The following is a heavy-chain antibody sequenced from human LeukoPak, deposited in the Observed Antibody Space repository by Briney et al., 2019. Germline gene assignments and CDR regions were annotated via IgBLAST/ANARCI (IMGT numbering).Heavy chain of an antibody. CDR1: GFIFSNYA. CDR2: ISGSGGSA. J-gene: IGHJ6*02. CDR3: ASYYYDSSGYYYYYGMDV. V-gene: IGHV3-23*01. D-gene: IGHD3-22*01. Sequence: PGGSLRLSCAASGFIFSNYAMSWVRQAPGKGLEWVSVISGSGGSAYYADSVKGRFTISRDNSKNTLYLQMNSLRAEDTAVYYCASYYYDSSGYYYYYGMDVWGQGTTVTVSS.